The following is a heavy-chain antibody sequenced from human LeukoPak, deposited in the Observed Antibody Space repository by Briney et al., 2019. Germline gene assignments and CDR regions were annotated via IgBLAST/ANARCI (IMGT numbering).Heavy chain of an antibody. CDR2: IYGSGST. J-gene: IGHJ4*02. Sequence: PSETLFLTCTVSGDSISNYYWSWIRQPAGKGLEWIGRIYGSGSTNYNPSLKSRVTMSVATSENQFSLKLTSVTAADTAVYYCARGPSHTSTWFFDYWGQGTLVTVSS. V-gene: IGHV4-4*07. D-gene: IGHD6-13*01. CDR3: ARGPSHTSTWFFDY. CDR1: GDSISNYY.